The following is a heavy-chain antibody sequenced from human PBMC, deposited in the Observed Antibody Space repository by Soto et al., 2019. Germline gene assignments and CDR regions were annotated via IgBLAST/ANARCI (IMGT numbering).Heavy chain of an antibody. J-gene: IGHJ4*02. CDR3: ARAVLLWFGELPILFDY. CDR2: ISSSSSYI. Sequence: EVQLVESGGGLVKPGGSLRLSCAASGFTFSSYSMNWVRQAPGKGLEWVSSISSSSSYIYYADSVKGRFTISRDNAKNSLYLQMNSLRAEDTAVYYCARAVLLWFGELPILFDYWGQGTLVTVSS. D-gene: IGHD3-10*01. CDR1: GFTFSSYS. V-gene: IGHV3-21*01.